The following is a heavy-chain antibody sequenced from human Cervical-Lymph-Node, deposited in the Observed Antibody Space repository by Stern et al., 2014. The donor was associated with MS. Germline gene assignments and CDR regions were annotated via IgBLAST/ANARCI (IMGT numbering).Heavy chain of an antibody. CDR3: ARHHCTTINCENYYFDY. CDR2: ISQLGST. V-gene: IGHV4-4*02. J-gene: IGHJ4*02. CDR1: GDSITSNNW. D-gene: IGHD2/OR15-2a*01. Sequence: QVQLQQSGPGLVKPSGTLSLTCAVSGDSITSNNWWSWVRPSPGKRLEWIGEISQLGSTNYSASLQRRVTISADKSKNQFSLRLNSVNAADTALYYYARHHCTTINCENYYFDYWGQGSLVTVSS.